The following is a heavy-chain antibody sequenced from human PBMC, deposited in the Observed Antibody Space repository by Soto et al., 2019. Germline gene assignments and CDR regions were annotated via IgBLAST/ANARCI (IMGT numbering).Heavy chain of an antibody. D-gene: IGHD4-17*01. CDR3: ARDLRPLRAFDI. J-gene: IGHJ3*02. V-gene: IGHV2-5*02. CDR1: GFSLSTSGVG. CDR2: IYWDDDK. Sequence: ITLKESGPTLVKPTQTLTLTCTSSGFSLSTSGVGVGWIRQPPGKALEWLALIYWDDDKRYSPSLTSRLTITKDTSKNQVVLTMTNMYSVDTATYYGARDLRPLRAFDIWGQGTMVTVSS.